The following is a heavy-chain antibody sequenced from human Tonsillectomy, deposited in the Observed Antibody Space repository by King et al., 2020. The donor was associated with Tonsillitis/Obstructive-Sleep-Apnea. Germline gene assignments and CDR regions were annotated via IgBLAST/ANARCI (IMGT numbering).Heavy chain of an antibody. CDR2: RKQNGRVK. V-gene: IGHV3-7*04. D-gene: IGHD3-10*02. CDR3: ARYVRDLTYFYFYMDV. Sequence: VQLVESGGDLVQPGGSLRLSCACSVFTFTTYVMSLVRQATWKGLDGCANRKQNGRVKYYVDSGKDRVTISRDNAKTSLYLQMNSLRAEDTAVYYCARYVRDLTYFYFYMDVWGKGTTVTVSS. CDR1: VFTFTTYV. J-gene: IGHJ6*03.